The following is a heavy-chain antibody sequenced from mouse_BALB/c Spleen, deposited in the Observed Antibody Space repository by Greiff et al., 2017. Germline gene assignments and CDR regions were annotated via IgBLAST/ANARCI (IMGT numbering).Heavy chain of an antibody. CDR1: GYTFTSYW. V-gene: IGHV1S81*02. CDR3: TRVGNYFDY. Sequence: QVQLQQPGAELVKPGASVKMSCKASGYTFTSYWINWVKQRPGQGLEWIGEINPSNGGTNFNEKFKSKATLTVDKSSSTAYMQLSSLTSEDSAVYYCTRVGNYFDYWGQGTTLTVSS. D-gene: IGHD1-1*02. CDR2: INPSNGGT. J-gene: IGHJ2*01.